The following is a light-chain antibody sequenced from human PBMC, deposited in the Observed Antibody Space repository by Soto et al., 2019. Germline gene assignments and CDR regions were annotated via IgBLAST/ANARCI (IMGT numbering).Light chain of an antibody. J-gene: IGLJ3*02. CDR1: SSNIGAGYD. CDR2: GHS. V-gene: IGLV1-40*01. Sequence: QSVLPPPPSVSGAPGQRVTISCTGSSSNIGAGYDVHWYQQLPGPAPKLLIYGHSNRPSGVPDRFSGSKSGTSASLAITGLQDEDEADYYCQAYDSSLSGGVFGGGTKRTVL. CDR3: QAYDSSLSGGV.